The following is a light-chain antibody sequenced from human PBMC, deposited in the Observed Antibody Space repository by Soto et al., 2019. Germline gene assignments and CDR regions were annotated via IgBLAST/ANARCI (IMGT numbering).Light chain of an antibody. CDR2: GAS. Sequence: EIVLTQSPGTLSLSPGERATLSCRASQSVSSNYLAWYQQKPGQAPRLLIYGASSRATGIPDRFSGSGSGTDFTLTSSRLEPEDFAVYHCQQYGISPLTFGGGTKVEIK. CDR1: QSVSSNY. J-gene: IGKJ4*01. V-gene: IGKV3-20*01. CDR3: QQYGISPLT.